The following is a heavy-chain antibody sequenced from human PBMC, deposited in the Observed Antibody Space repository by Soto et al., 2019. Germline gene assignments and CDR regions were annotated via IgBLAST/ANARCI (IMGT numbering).Heavy chain of an antibody. V-gene: IGHV3-23*01. Sequence: QAGGSLRLSCAASRFTFSSYAMSWVRQAPGKGLEWVSAISGSGGSTYYADSVKGRFTISRDNSKNTLYLQMNSLRAEDTAVYYCAKDWIVVVPAATHYWGQGTLVTVSS. D-gene: IGHD2-2*01. J-gene: IGHJ4*02. CDR2: ISGSGGST. CDR3: AKDWIVVVPAATHY. CDR1: RFTFSSYA.